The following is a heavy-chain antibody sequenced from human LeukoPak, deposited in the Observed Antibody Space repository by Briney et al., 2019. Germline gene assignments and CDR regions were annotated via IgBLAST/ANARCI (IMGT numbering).Heavy chain of an antibody. J-gene: IGHJ4*02. CDR3: ATGLHDFWSGQKAIFDY. CDR2: VDPEDGET. CDR1: GYTFTDYY. V-gene: IGHV1-69-2*01. D-gene: IGHD3-3*01. Sequence: ATVKISCKVSGYTFTDYYMHWVQQAPGKGLEWMGLVDPEDGETIYAEKFQGGVTITADTSTDTAYMELSSLRSEDTAVYYCATGLHDFWSGQKAIFDYWGQGTLVTVSS.